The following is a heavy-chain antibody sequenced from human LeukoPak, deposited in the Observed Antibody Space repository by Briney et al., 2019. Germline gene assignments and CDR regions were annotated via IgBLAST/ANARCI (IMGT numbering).Heavy chain of an antibody. CDR1: GGTFSSYA. D-gene: IGHD5-12*01. Sequence: GASVTVSCKASGGTFSSYAISWVRQAPGQGLEWMGRIIPILGIANYAQKFQGRVTITADKSTSTAYMELSSLRSEDTAVYYCARLSSALRLGYFDYWGQGTLVTVSS. J-gene: IGHJ4*02. CDR3: ARLSSALRLGYFDY. CDR2: IIPILGIA. V-gene: IGHV1-69*04.